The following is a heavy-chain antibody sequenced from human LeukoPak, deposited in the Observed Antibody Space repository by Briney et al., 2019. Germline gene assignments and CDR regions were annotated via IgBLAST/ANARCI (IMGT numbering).Heavy chain of an antibody. J-gene: IGHJ3*01. CDR3: AIHQEEKSGTYYRAFDL. D-gene: IGHD1-26*01. CDR2: IYYSGST. V-gene: IGHV4-39*01. Sequence: SETLSLTCTVSGGSISSSTYYWAWIRQPPGKGLEYIGNIYYSGSTYYNPSLKSRVTISVDTSKNQFSLKLTSVIAADVAVYYWAIHQEEKSGTYYRAFDLWGLGTMVTVSS. CDR1: GGSISSSTYY.